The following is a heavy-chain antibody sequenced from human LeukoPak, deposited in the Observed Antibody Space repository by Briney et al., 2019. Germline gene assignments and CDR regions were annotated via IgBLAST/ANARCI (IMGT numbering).Heavy chain of an antibody. CDR2: IRYDGTNK. J-gene: IGHJ4*02. CDR3: AKYFHEGSGASPLDY. CDR1: GFSFSSYG. V-gene: IGHV3-30*02. Sequence: GGSLRLSCVASGFSFSSYGMHWVRQAPGKGLERVAFIRYDGTNKYYRDSVRGRFTISRDNSKNTLYLQMNNLRVEDTALYYCAKYFHEGSGASPLDYWGQGTLVTVSS. D-gene: IGHD3-22*01.